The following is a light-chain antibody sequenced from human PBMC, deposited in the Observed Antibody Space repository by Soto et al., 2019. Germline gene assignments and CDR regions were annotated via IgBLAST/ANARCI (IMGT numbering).Light chain of an antibody. J-gene: IGKJ5*01. CDR2: DAS. Sequence: DIQMTQYPSSLSASVGDRVTITCQASQEISYFVSWYQQKPGKAPKLLIYDASNLGTGVPGVPSRLSGSGSGTDFTFTITRLQPEDIETYYCQQYDSFPVTFGQGTRLEIK. V-gene: IGKV1-33*01. CDR3: QQYDSFPVT. CDR1: QEISYF.